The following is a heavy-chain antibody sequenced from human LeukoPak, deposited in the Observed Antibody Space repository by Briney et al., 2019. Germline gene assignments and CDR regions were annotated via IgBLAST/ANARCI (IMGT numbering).Heavy chain of an antibody. D-gene: IGHD1-26*01. CDR2: IYYSGST. V-gene: IGHV4-59*01. CDR1: GGSISSYY. J-gene: IGHJ4*02. CDR3: AADIVGATGYYFDY. Sequence: PSETLSLTCTVSGGSISSYYWSWIRQPPGKGLEWIGYIYYSGSTNYNPSLKSRVTISVDTSKNQFSLKLSSVTAADTAVYYCAADIVGATGYYFDYWGQGTLVTVSS.